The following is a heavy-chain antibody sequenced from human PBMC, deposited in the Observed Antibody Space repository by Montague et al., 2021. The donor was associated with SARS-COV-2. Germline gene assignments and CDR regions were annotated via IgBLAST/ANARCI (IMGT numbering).Heavy chain of an antibody. J-gene: IGHJ4*02. D-gene: IGHD3-10*01. V-gene: IGHV3-23*01. CDR2: ISASGVRT. CDR3: LNYHGSGSYGDF. CDR1: GFTFSTYA. Sequence: SLRRSCAASGFTFSTYAMTWVRQAPGKGLEWVSSISASGVRTHYXDSVKGRFTISRDNSKNTLYLQMSSLRAEDTAVYFCLNYHGSGSYGDFWGQGTLVTVSP.